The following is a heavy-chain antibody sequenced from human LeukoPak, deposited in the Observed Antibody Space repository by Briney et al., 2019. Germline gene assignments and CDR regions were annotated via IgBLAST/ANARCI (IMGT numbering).Heavy chain of an antibody. CDR2: ISGSGGST. J-gene: IGHJ4*02. CDR1: GFTVSSNY. Sequence: PGGSLRLSCAASGFTVSSNYMSWVRQAPGKGLEWVSAISGSGGSTYYTDSVKGRFTISRDSSKNTLYLQMNSLRAEDTAVYYCAKAITMIVVAPVYYFDYWGQGTLVTVSS. CDR3: AKAITMIVVAPVYYFDY. V-gene: IGHV3-23*01. D-gene: IGHD3-22*01.